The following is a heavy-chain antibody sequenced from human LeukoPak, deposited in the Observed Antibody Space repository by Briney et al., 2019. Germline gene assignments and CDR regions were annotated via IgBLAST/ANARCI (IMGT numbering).Heavy chain of an antibody. CDR2: ISAYNGNT. CDR3: ARVSWGCSSTSCYRRFDY. J-gene: IGHJ4*02. D-gene: IGHD2-2*01. V-gene: IGHV1-18*01. Sequence: GASVKVSCMASGYTFTGYGISWVRQAPGQGLEWMGWISAYNGNTNYAQKLQGRVTMTTDTSTSTAYMELRSLRSDDTAVYYCARVSWGCSSTSCYRRFDYWGQGTLVTVSS. CDR1: GYTFTGYG.